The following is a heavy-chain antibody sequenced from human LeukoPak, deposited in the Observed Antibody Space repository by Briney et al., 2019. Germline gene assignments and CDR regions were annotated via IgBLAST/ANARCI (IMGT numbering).Heavy chain of an antibody. CDR3: ARHKPTGSYPLEL. CDR2: VYYTGRT. V-gene: IGHV4-59*08. D-gene: IGHD3-10*01. CDR1: GGSISSDY. J-gene: IGHJ4*02. Sequence: SETLSLTCIVSGGSISSDYWSRLRQPPGRGLEWIGHVYYTGRTTYNPSLRSRLTISADTSTSQLSLKLSSVTAADTAVYYCARHKPTGSYPLELWGQGTLVTVSS.